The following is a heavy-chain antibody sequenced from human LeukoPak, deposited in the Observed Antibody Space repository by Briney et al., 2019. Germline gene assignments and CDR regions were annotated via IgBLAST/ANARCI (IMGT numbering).Heavy chain of an antibody. CDR2: IYHSGNT. Sequence: SETLSLTCTVSGGSINSYYWSWIRQPPGKGLEWIGYIYHSGNTNSNPSLKSRVTMSVDTSENQFSLKLSSMTAADTAVYYCARVVGRPDSTSWGWFDPWGQGTLVTVSS. J-gene: IGHJ5*02. D-gene: IGHD2-2*01. CDR1: GGSINSYY. V-gene: IGHV4-59*12. CDR3: ARVVGRPDSTSWGWFDP.